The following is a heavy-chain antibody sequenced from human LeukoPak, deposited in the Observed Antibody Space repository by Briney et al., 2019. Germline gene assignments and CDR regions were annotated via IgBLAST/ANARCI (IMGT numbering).Heavy chain of an antibody. Sequence: PSESLSLTCTVSGGSISSYYWSWIRQPPGKGLEWIGYIYYSGSTNYNPSLKSRVTISVDTSKNQFSLKLSSVTAADTAVYYCARERFGEYFDYWGQGTLVTVSS. V-gene: IGHV4-59*01. J-gene: IGHJ4*02. CDR3: ARERFGEYFDY. CDR1: GGSISSYY. D-gene: IGHD3-10*01. CDR2: IYYSGST.